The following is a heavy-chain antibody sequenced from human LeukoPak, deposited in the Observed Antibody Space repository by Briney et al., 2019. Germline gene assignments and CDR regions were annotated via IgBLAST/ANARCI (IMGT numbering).Heavy chain of an antibody. V-gene: IGHV1-69*04. CDR2: IIPILGIA. J-gene: IGHJ6*02. CDR3: ATSNTVSGYYGMDV. Sequence: SVKVSCKASGGTFSSYAISWVRQAPGQGLEWMGRIIPILGIANYAQKFQGRVTITADKSTSTAYMELSSLRSEDTTVYYCATSNTVSGYYGMDVRGQGTTVTVSS. D-gene: IGHD4-4*01. CDR1: GGTFSSYA.